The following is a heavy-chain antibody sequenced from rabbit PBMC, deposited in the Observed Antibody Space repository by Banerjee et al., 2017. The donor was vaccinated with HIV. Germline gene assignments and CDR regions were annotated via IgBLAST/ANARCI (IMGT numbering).Heavy chain of an antibody. V-gene: IGHV1S7*01. J-gene: IGHJ4*01. CDR3: ARGGNFLIHNL. Sequence: QSLEETGGGLVQPGGSLTLSCKASGFDFSSYYMSWVRQAPGKGLEWIGISDTGKGNTDYACWVNGRFTISSDNAQNTVDLQMNSLTAADTATYFCARGGNFLIHNLWGPGTLVTVS. CDR2: SDTGKGNT. CDR1: GFDFSSYY.